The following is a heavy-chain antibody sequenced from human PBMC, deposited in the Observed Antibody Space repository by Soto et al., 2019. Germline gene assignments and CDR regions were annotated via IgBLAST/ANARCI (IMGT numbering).Heavy chain of an antibody. D-gene: IGHD2-15*01. J-gene: IGHJ3*02. V-gene: IGHV5-51*01. Sequence: PGESLKISCKGSGYSFTSYWIGWVRQMPGKGLEWMGIIYPGDSDTRYSPSFQGQVTISADKSISTAYLQWSSLKASDTAMYYCARRDCSGGSCYWIATESAFDIWGQGTMVTVSS. CDR3: ARRDCSGGSCYWIATESAFDI. CDR2: IYPGDSDT. CDR1: GYSFTSYW.